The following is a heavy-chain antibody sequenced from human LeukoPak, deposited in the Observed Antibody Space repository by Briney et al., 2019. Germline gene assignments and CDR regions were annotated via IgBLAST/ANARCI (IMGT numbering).Heavy chain of an antibody. V-gene: IGHV3-33*06. CDR3: AKDLAFWSGYYIRYFQH. CDR1: GFTFNRYG. CDR2: IWNDGNNK. J-gene: IGHJ1*01. D-gene: IGHD3-3*01. Sequence: GGSLRLSCVASGFTFNRYGMHWVRQAPGKGLEWVALIWNDGNNKCYADSVKGRFTISRDNSKNTLYLQMNSLRAEDTAVYYCAKDLAFWSGYYIRYFQHWGQGTLVTVSS.